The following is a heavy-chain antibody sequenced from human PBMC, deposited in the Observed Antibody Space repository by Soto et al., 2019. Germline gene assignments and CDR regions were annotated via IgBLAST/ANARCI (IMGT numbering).Heavy chain of an antibody. CDR3: AKGSGFDFDY. Sequence: QVQLVESGGGVVQPGMSLRLSCAASGFTFKNYGMHWVRQAPGKGLEWVACLSSDGSGEDYADYVRGRFIISRDNSKDTMYIQMNSLRAEDTAVYYCAKGSGFDFDYWGQGNPVIVSS. CDR1: GFTFKNYG. V-gene: IGHV3-30*18. J-gene: IGHJ4*02. D-gene: IGHD5-12*01. CDR2: LSSDGSGE.